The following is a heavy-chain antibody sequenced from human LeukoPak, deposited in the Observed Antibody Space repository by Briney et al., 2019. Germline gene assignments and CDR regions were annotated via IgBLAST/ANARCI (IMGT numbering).Heavy chain of an antibody. D-gene: IGHD3-3*01. J-gene: IGHJ4*02. CDR1: GGSISSYY. Sequence: PSETLSLTCTVSGGSISSYYWSWIRQPPGKGLEWIGYIYYSGSTNYNPSLKSRVTISVDTSKNQFSLKLSSVTAADTAVYYCARASDYDFWSGYPAWFDYWGQGTLVTVSS. V-gene: IGHV4-59*01. CDR2: IYYSGST. CDR3: ARASDYDFWSGYPAWFDY.